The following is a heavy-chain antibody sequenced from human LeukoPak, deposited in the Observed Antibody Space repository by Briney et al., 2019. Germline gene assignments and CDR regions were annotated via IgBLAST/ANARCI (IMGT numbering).Heavy chain of an antibody. V-gene: IGHV4-61*02. CDR2: IYTSGST. CDR3: ARDRDGYYYVDY. Sequence: PSETLSLTCTVSGGSIGSGTYYWGWIRQPPGKGLEWIGRIYTSGSTSYNPSLKSRVTISVDTSKNQMSLKLSSVTAADTAVYYCARDRDGYYYVDYWGQGALVTVSS. J-gene: IGHJ4*02. D-gene: IGHD5-24*01. CDR1: GGSIGSGTYY.